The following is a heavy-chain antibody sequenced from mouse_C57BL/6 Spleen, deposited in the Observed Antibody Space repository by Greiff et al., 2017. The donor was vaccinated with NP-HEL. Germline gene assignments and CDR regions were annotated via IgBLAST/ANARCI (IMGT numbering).Heavy chain of an antibody. CDR3: GGSWFAY. CDR2: IYPGDGDT. J-gene: IGHJ3*01. Sequence: VKLLESGPELVKPGASVKISCKASGYAFSSSWMNWVKQRPGKGLEWIGRIYPGDGDTNYNGKFKGKATLTADKSSSTAYMQLSSLTSEDSAVYFCGGSWFAYWGQGTLVTVSA. CDR1: GYAFSSSW. V-gene: IGHV1-82*01.